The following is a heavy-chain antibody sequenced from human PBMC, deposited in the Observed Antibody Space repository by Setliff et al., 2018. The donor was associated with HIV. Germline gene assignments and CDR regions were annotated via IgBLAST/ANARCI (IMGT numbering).Heavy chain of an antibody. CDR3: ARDSPLSHFDY. J-gene: IGHJ4*02. Sequence: GGSLRLSCAASGFNIIINYVTWVRQAPGKGLEWVSLIDSGDGTYYSDSVKGRFTISRDNSRDTLYLQMNSLRAEDTAVYYCARDSPLSHFDYWGQGILVTVSS. CDR1: GFNIIINY. CDR2: IDSGDGT. V-gene: IGHV3-53*01.